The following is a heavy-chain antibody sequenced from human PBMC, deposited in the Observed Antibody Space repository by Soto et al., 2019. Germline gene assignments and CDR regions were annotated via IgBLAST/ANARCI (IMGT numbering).Heavy chain of an antibody. CDR1: GYTFTSYY. CDR2: INPSGGTT. CDR3: ALESHYCRSTSRYTGGWFGP. Sequence: QVQLVQSGAEVKKPGASVKVSCKASGYTFTSYYMHWVRQASGQGLEWMGIINPSGGTTSYAQKFQLRVTVHSDTCTSTVYMELRGLRFEYTAVYFCALESHYCRSTSRYTGGWFGPCCQGTMVSVFS. V-gene: IGHV1-46*01. J-gene: IGHJ5*02. D-gene: IGHD2-2*02.